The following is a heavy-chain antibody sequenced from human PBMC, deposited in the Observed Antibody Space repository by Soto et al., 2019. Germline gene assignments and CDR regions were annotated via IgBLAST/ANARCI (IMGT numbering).Heavy chain of an antibody. CDR1: GGSISSYR. Sequence: SETLSLTCTVSGGSISSYRWSWIRQPAGKGLEWIGRLNTYGNTHYNPSLKSRVTVSVDTSRNQFFLTLRSVTAADSAVYHCGRESGETWDYEASWGQGAPVTVSS. J-gene: IGHJ5*02. D-gene: IGHD1-7*01. V-gene: IGHV4-4*07. CDR2: LNTYGNT. CDR3: GRESGETWDYEAS.